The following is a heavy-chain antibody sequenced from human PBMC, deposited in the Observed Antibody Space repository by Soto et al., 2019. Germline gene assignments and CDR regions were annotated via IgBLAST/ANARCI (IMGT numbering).Heavy chain of an antibody. D-gene: IGHD6-19*01. Sequence: EVQLVESGGDLVQPGGSLRLSCAASGFTFSSYSLNWVRQAPGKGLEWVSYIGSSGSNIYYADSLKGRFTISRDNAKNSLYLQMNSLSDEDTAVYYCARGGAVAGWGYWGQGTLVTVSS. CDR2: IGSSGSNI. CDR1: GFTFSSYS. J-gene: IGHJ4*02. V-gene: IGHV3-48*02. CDR3: ARGGAVAGWGY.